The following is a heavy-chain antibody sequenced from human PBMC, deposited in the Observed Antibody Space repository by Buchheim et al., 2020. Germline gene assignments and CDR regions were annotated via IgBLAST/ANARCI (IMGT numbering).Heavy chain of an antibody. CDR3: TTEAAAGKVVDY. Sequence: EVQLVESGGGLVKPGGSLRLSCAASGFTFSNAWMSWVRQAPGKGLEWVGRIRSRTDGGTTDYAAPVKGRFTISRDDSKNTLYLQMHRLKTEDTAVYYCTTEAAAGKVVDYWGQGTL. CDR1: GFTFSNAW. CDR2: IRSRTDGGTT. J-gene: IGHJ4*02. V-gene: IGHV3-15*01. D-gene: IGHD6-13*01.